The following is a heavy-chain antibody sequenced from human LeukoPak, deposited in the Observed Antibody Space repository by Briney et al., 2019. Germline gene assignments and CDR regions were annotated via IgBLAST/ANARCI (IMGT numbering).Heavy chain of an antibody. J-gene: IGHJ4*02. Sequence: GGSLRLSCTASGFTFNNYAMFWVRQAPRKGLEWVAGIFGSGGSAHHADSVKGRFTISRDNSQNPVYLQMDSLRGEDTAVYYCTKTTTGYSSGQYPGWPADHWGQGALVTVSS. CDR2: IFGSGGSA. V-gene: IGHV3-23*01. CDR3: TKTTTGYSSGQYPGWPADH. D-gene: IGHD3-22*01. CDR1: GFTFNNYA.